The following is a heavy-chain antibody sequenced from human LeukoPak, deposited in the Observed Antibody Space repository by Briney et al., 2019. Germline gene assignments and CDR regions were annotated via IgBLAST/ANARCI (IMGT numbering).Heavy chain of an antibody. D-gene: IGHD3-22*01. V-gene: IGHV4-61*02. CDR3: AREGDSSGYYLLDY. Sequence: SETLSLTCTVSGGSVSSGSYYWSWIRQPAGKGLEWIGRIYTSGSTKYNPSLKSRVTISIDTSKNQFSLKLSSVTAADTAVYYCAREGDSSGYYLLDYWGQGTLVTVSS. CDR1: GGSVSSGSYY. J-gene: IGHJ4*02. CDR2: IYTSGST.